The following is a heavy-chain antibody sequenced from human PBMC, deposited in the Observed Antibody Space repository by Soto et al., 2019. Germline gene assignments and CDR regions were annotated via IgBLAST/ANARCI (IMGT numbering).Heavy chain of an antibody. Sequence: ASVKVSRKASGYTFTSYGISWVRQAPGQGLEWMGWISAYNGNTNYAQKLQGRVTMTTDTSTSTAYMELRSLRSDDTAVYYCARSSPDYYDSSAFDYWGQGTLVTVSS. CDR2: ISAYNGNT. J-gene: IGHJ4*02. CDR3: ARSSPDYYDSSAFDY. V-gene: IGHV1-18*01. CDR1: GYTFTSYG. D-gene: IGHD3-22*01.